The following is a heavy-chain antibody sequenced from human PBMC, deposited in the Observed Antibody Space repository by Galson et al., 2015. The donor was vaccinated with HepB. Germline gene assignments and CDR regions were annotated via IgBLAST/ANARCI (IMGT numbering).Heavy chain of an antibody. CDR3: VRASETVAGTWDLEY. CDR1: GFTFSGYA. J-gene: IGHJ4*02. V-gene: IGHV3-30-3*01. D-gene: IGHD6-19*01. CDR2: ISYNGVNI. Sequence: SLRLSCAASGFTFSGYAMHWVRQAPGEGLEWVALISYNGVNIYYADSVKGRFTISRDNSKNTLYLQMNSLRAEDTAVYYCVRASETVAGTWDLEYWGQGTLVTVSS.